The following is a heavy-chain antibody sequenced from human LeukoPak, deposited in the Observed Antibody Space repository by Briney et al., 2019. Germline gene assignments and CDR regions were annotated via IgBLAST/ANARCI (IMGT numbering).Heavy chain of an antibody. D-gene: IGHD1-26*01. CDR2: IYYSGST. Sequence: SETLSLTRTVSGGSISSSSYYWGWIRQPPGKGLEWIGSIYYSGSTYYNPSLKSRVTISVDTSKNQFSLKLSSVTAADTAVYYCASHGSYYDTWFDYWGQGTLVTVSS. V-gene: IGHV4-39*01. CDR3: ASHGSYYDTWFDY. CDR1: GGSISSSSYY. J-gene: IGHJ4*02.